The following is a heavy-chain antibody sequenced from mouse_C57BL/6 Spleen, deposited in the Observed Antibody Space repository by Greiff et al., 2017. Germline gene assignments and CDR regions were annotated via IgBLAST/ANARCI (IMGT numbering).Heavy chain of an antibody. V-gene: IGHV3-3*01. CDR3: ARALNWDYWYFDV. CDR1: GFSINSDCY. CDR2: TFYSGIT. D-gene: IGHD4-1*02. J-gene: IGHJ1*03. Sequence: EVQLQQSGPSLVRPSQTLSLTCTVTGFSINSDCYWIWIRQFPGNKLEYIGYTFYSGITYYNPSLESRTYITRDTSKNQFSLKLSSVTTEDTATYYCARALNWDYWYFDVWGTGTTVTVSS.